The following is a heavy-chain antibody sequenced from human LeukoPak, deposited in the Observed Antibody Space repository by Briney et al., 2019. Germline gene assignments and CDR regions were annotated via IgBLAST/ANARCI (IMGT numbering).Heavy chain of an antibody. Sequence: GGSLRLSCAASGFTFSIYAMHWVRQAPGKGLEWVAVISYDGSNKYYADSVKGRFTISRDNSKNTLYLQMNSLRAEDTAVYYCARDRRWELSFDPWGQGTLVTVYS. CDR1: GFTFSIYA. CDR2: ISYDGSNK. CDR3: ARDRRWELSFDP. V-gene: IGHV3-30*01. J-gene: IGHJ5*02. D-gene: IGHD1-26*01.